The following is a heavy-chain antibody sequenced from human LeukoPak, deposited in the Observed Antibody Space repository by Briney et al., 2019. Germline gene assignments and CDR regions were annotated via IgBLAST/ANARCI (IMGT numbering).Heavy chain of an antibody. CDR3: ARDAPTYYDILTGYYNWYYYYYMDV. CDR2: ISSSSSYI. J-gene: IGHJ6*03. V-gene: IGHV3-21*01. CDR1: GFTSSSYS. D-gene: IGHD3-9*01. Sequence: PGGSLRLSCAASGFTSSSYSMNWVRQAPGKGLEWVSSISSSSSYIYYSDSVKGRFTISRDNAKNSLYLQMNSLRAEDTAVYYCARDAPTYYDILTGYYNWYYYYYMDVWGKGTTVTISS.